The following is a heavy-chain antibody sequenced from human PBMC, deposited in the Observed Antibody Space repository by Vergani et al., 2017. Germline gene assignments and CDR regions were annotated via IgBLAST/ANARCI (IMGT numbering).Heavy chain of an antibody. CDR2: IHTNGVI. Sequence: QVQLQESGPGLVKPSQTLSLTCTVSGGSFNSGSYYWSWIRQPAGKRLEWIGRIHTNGVIHYNPSLNSRATISVDTSRNQITLKLTSVTASDTAIYFCAKGNPCVDFDIWGQGTMITVSS. D-gene: IGHD2/OR15-2a*01. CDR3: AKGNPCVDFDI. V-gene: IGHV4-61*02. CDR1: GGSFNSGSYY. J-gene: IGHJ3*02.